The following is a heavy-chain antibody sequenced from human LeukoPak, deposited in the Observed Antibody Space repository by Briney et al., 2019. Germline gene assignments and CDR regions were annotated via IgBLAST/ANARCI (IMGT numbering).Heavy chain of an antibody. V-gene: IGHV4-31*03. CDR1: GGSISSGGYY. Sequence: PSETLSLTCTVSGGSISSGGYYWSWIRQHPGKGLEWIGYIYYSGSTYYNPSLKSRVTISVDTSKNQFSLKLSSVTAADTAVYYCARVSVVVLGHGMDVWGRGTTVTVSS. CDR3: ARVSVVVLGHGMDV. J-gene: IGHJ6*02. D-gene: IGHD2-2*01. CDR2: IYYSGST.